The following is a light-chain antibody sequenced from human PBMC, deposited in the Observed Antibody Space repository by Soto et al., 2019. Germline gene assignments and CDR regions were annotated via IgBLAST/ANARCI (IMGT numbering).Light chain of an antibody. CDR1: QSISNF. V-gene: IGKV1-39*01. J-gene: IGKJ4*01. CDR2: AAS. Sequence: DIHMTQSPSSLSASLGDRVTITCRASQSISNFLNWFQHKPGKAPKVLISAASTLQSGVPSRFSGSVSGTDFTLTISSLQPEDSASYYCQQYYNSVLTFGGRTNVDIK. CDR3: QQYYNSVLT.